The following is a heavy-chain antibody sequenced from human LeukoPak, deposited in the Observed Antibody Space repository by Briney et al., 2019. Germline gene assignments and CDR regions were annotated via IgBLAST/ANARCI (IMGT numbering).Heavy chain of an antibody. CDR2: ISGSGGST. CDR3: ARDHGADYYGMDV. Sequence: GGSLRLSCAASGFTFSSYAMSWVRQAPGKGLEWVSAISGSGGSTYYADSVKGRFTISRDNSKNTLYLQMNSLRAEDTAVYYCARDHGADYYGMDVWGQGTTVTVSS. CDR1: GFTFSSYA. V-gene: IGHV3-23*01. D-gene: IGHD3-10*01. J-gene: IGHJ6*02.